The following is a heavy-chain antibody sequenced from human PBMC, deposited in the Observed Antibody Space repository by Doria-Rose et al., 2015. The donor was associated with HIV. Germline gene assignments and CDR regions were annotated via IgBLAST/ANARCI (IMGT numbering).Heavy chain of an antibody. D-gene: IGHD3-3*01. CDR2: ISWDSGAK. V-gene: IGHV3-9*01. CDR3: AKAPIIGPKYYFYMDV. CDR1: GFSFESYA. J-gene: IGHJ6*03. Sequence: VQLVQPGGGLVQPGRFLRXSCVGSGFSFESYAMHWVRLAPGKGLEWVAGISWDSGAKGNADSVAGRFTISRDNAKKSVYLEMRSLRPEDTAFYYCAKAPIIGPKYYFYMDVWGKGTSVTVSS.